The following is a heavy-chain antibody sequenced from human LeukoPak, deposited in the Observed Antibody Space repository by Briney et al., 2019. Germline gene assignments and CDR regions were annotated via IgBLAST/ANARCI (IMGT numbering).Heavy chain of an antibody. CDR1: GGSISSSTFY. V-gene: IGHV4-39*07. Sequence: SETLSLTCIVSGGSISSSTFYWDWIRQPPGEGLEWIGSVHYGGSTYYNPSLRSRVTMSVDTSKNQFSLKLKSVTAADTAVYYCVRGGPGIAAAGCFDYWGQGTLVTVSS. CDR2: VHYGGST. D-gene: IGHD6-13*01. CDR3: VRGGPGIAAAGCFDY. J-gene: IGHJ4*02.